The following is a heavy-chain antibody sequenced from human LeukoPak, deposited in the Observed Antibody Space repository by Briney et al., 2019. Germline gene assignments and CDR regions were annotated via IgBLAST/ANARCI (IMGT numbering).Heavy chain of an antibody. CDR3: ARELWFGEFYYYYYMDV. CDR2: IKQDGSEK. J-gene: IGHJ6*03. Sequence: ETLSLTCAVSGGSISTGNWWSWVRQAPGKGLEWVSNIKQDGSEKYYVASVKGRFTISRDNAKNSLYLQMNSLRAEDTAVYYCARELWFGEFYYYYYMDVWGKGTTVTISS. CDR1: GGSISTGNW. D-gene: IGHD3-10*01. V-gene: IGHV3-7*01.